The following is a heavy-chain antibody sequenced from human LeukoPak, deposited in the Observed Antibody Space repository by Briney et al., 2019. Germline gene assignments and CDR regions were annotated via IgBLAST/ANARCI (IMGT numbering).Heavy chain of an antibody. CDR2: IYYSGST. D-gene: IGHD5-18*01. J-gene: IGHJ4*02. CDR1: GGSISSGDYY. CDR3: ARDQSGYSYGPGEGFDY. Sequence: SETLSLTCTVSGGSISSGDYYWSWIRQPPGKGLEWIGYIYYSGSTYYNPSLRSRVTISVDTSKNQFSLKLSSVTAADTVVYYCARDQSGYSYGPGEGFDYWGQGTLVTVSS. V-gene: IGHV4-30-4*01.